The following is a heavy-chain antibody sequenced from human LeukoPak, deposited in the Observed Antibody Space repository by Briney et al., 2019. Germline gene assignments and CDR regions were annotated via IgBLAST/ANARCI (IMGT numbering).Heavy chain of an antibody. D-gene: IGHD3-10*01. Sequence: GGSLRLSCEASGFTFSSYWMSWVRQAPGKGLEWVANIKQDGSEKYYVDSVKGRFTISRDNAKNSLYLQMNSLRAEDTAVYYCAIMVRGVKVGEYFDYWGQGTLVTVSS. V-gene: IGHV3-7*01. CDR3: AIMVRGVKVGEYFDY. J-gene: IGHJ4*02. CDR2: IKQDGSEK. CDR1: GFTFSSYW.